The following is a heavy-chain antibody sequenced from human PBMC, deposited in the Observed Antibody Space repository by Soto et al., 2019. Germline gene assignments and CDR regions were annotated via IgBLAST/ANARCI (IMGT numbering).Heavy chain of an antibody. CDR1: GCSISSYY. CDR2: IYYSGST. J-gene: IGHJ6*02. Sequence: SETLSLTCTVSGCSISSYYWSWIRQPPGNGLEWIGYIYYSGSTNYNPSLKSRVTISVDTSKNQFSLKLSSVTAADTAVYYCARGEGWFRGVWSYYYYYGMDVWGQGTTVPVXS. CDR3: ARGEGWFRGVWSYYYYYGMDV. V-gene: IGHV4-59*01. D-gene: IGHD6-19*01.